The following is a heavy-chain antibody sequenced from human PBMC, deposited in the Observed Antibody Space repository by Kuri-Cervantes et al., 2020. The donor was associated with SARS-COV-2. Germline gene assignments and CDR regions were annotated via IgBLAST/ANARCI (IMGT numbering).Heavy chain of an antibody. CDR1: GGSFSGYY. V-gene: IGHV4-34*01. Sequence: GSLRLSCAVYGGSFSGYYWSWIRQPPGKGLEWIGEINHSGSTNYNPSLKSRVTISVDTSKNQFSLKLSSVTAADTAVYYCARDGGDFWSGPFYGMDVWGQGTTVTVSS. CDR3: ARDGGDFWSGPFYGMDV. J-gene: IGHJ6*02. CDR2: INHSGST. D-gene: IGHD3-3*01.